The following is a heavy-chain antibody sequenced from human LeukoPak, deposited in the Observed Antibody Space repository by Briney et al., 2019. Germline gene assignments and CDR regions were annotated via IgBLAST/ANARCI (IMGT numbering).Heavy chain of an antibody. CDR3: ARSRGVGATRMYYFDY. J-gene: IGHJ4*02. CDR1: GDSFSTYV. Sequence: GASVKVSCKASGDSFSTYVISWVRQAPGQGLEWMGIINPSGGSTSYAQKFQGRVTMTRDTSTSTVYMELSSLRSENTAVYYCARSRGVGATRMYYFDYWGQGTLVTVSS. D-gene: IGHD1-26*01. CDR2: INPSGGST. V-gene: IGHV1-46*01.